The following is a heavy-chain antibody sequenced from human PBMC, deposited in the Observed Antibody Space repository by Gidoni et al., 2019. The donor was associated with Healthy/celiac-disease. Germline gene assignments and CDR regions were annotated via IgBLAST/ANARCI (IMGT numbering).Heavy chain of an antibody. CDR1: GFTFDDYA. CDR2: ISWDGGST. CDR3: AKQGSGWYYFDY. V-gene: IGHV3-43D*03. D-gene: IGHD6-19*01. Sequence: EVQLVESGGVVVQPGGSLRLPCAASGFTFDDYAMHWVRRAPGKGLEWVSLISWDGGSTYYADSVKGRFTISRDNSKNSLYLQMNSLRAEDTALYYCAKQGSGWYYFDYWGQGTLVTVSS. J-gene: IGHJ4*02.